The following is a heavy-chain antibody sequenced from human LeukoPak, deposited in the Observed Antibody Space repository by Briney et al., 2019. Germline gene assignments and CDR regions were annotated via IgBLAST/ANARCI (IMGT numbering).Heavy chain of an antibody. D-gene: IGHD3-9*01. CDR3: ARDFDWFLYSLGEEGAFDI. Sequence: NSGGSLRLSCAASGFTFSSYSMNWVRQAPGKGLEWVSSISSSSSYIYYADSVKGRFTISRDNAKNSLYLQMNSLRAEDTAVYYCARDFDWFLYSLGEEGAFDIWGQGTMVTVSS. CDR2: ISSSSSYI. CDR1: GFTFSSYS. V-gene: IGHV3-21*01. J-gene: IGHJ3*02.